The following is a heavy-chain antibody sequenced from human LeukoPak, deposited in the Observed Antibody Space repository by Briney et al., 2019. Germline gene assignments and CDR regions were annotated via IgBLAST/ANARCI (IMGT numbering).Heavy chain of an antibody. CDR3: ARGVRPKGWFY. Sequence: PSETLSLTCAVYGGSFSGYYWSWIRQPPGKGLEWIGEINHSGSTNYNPSLKSRVTISVDTSKNQFSLKLSSVTAADTAVYYCARGVRPKGWFYWGQGTLVTVSS. CDR1: GGSFSGYY. V-gene: IGHV4-34*01. D-gene: IGHD3-10*01. CDR2: INHSGST. J-gene: IGHJ4*02.